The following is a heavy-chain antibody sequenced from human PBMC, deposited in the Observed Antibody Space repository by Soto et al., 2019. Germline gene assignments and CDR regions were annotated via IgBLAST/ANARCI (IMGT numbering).Heavy chain of an antibody. CDR3: ARQIYDSDTGPNFQYYFDS. CDR1: GYSFAGYW. CDR2: IDPSDSQT. J-gene: IGHJ4*02. D-gene: IGHD3-22*01. V-gene: IGHV5-10-1*01. Sequence: GESLKISCKGSGYSFAGYWITWVRQKPGKGLEWMGRIDPSDSQTYYSPSFRGHVTISVTKSITTVFLQWSSLRASDTAMYYCARQIYDSDTGPNFQYYFDSWGQGIPVTVSS.